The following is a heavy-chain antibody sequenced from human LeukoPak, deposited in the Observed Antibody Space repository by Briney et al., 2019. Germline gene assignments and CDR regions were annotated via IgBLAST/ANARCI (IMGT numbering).Heavy chain of an antibody. V-gene: IGHV7-4-1*02. CDR3: ARDSFLDH. CDR2: ISTDTGNP. Sequence: ASVKVSCKASGYTFTSYGISWVRQAPGQGLEWMGWISTDTGNPTYAQGFTGRFVFSLDTSVGTAYLQISSLEAEDTAVYYCARDSFLDHWGQGTVVTVSS. CDR1: GYTFTSYG. J-gene: IGHJ4*02. D-gene: IGHD3-3*02.